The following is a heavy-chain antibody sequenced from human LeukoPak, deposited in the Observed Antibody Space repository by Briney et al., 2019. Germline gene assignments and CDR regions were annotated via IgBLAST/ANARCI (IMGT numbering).Heavy chain of an antibody. J-gene: IGHJ4*02. CDR3: ARDAYYYDSSGYYGFGVDY. V-gene: IGHV1-46*01. CDR1: GYTFTSYY. Sequence: ASVKVSCKASGYTFTSYYMHWVRQAPGQGLEWMGIINPSGGSTSYAQKFQGRVTMTRDTSTSTVYMELSSLRSEDTAVYYCARDAYYYDSSGYYGFGVDYWEQGTLVTVSS. CDR2: INPSGGST. D-gene: IGHD3-22*01.